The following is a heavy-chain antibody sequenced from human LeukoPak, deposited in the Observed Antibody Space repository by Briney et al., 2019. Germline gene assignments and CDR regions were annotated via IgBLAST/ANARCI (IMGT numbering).Heavy chain of an antibody. D-gene: IGHD5-18*01. Sequence: SETLSLTCAVSGGSFSSYYWSWIRQPPGKGLEWIGYIYNSGSTYYNPSLKSRVTISLDTSKNQFSLKLSSVTAADTAIYYCATFKGSPYTYGPYYFDYWGQGTLATVSS. CDR3: ATFKGSPYTYGPYYFDY. J-gene: IGHJ4*02. CDR2: IYNSGST. CDR1: GGSFSSYY. V-gene: IGHV4-59*01.